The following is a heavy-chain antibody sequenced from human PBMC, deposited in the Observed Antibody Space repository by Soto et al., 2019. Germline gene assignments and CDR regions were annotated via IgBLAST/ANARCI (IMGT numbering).Heavy chain of an antibody. D-gene: IGHD3-16*01. CDR1: GGTFSSYA. CDR2: IIPIFGTA. CDR3: ARGTYGYYYGMGV. Sequence: SVKVSCQASGGTFSSYAISWVRQAPGQGLEWMGGIIPIFGTANYAQKFQGRVTITADKSTSTAYMELSSLRSEDTAVYYCARGTYGYYYGMGVWGQGTTVTVSS. J-gene: IGHJ6*02. V-gene: IGHV1-69*06.